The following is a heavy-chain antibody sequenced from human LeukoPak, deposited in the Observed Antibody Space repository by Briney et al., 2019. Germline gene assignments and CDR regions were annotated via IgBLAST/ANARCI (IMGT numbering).Heavy chain of an antibody. CDR1: GGTFSSYA. Sequence: SVKVSCKASGGTFSSYAISWVRQAPGQGLEWMGGIIPIFGTANYAQKFQGRVTITADESTSTAYMELSSLRSEDTAVYYCAKSRDGYNYVAFDYWGQGTLVTVSS. CDR2: IIPIFGTA. D-gene: IGHD5-24*01. V-gene: IGHV1-69*01. J-gene: IGHJ4*02. CDR3: AKSRDGYNYVAFDY.